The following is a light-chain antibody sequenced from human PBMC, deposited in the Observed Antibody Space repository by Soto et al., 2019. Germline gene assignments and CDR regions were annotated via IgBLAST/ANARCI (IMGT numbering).Light chain of an antibody. J-gene: IGKJ5*01. CDR2: LGS. Sequence: DIVMTRSPLSLPVTPGEPASISCRSSQSLLHSNGYKYLDWYLQKPGQSPQLLIYLGSNRASGVPDRFSGSGSGTDFTLKISRVEAEDVGVYYCMQALQTPLITFGQGTRLEIK. CDR3: MQALQTPLIT. CDR1: QSLLHSNGYKY. V-gene: IGKV2-28*01.